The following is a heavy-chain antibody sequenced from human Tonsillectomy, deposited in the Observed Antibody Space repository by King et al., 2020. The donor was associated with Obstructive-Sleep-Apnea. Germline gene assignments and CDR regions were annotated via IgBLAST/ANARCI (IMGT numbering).Heavy chain of an antibody. D-gene: IGHD3-10*01. V-gene: IGHV3-30*01. CDR1: GFTFSSYA. CDR3: ARDPPAFGEWPLYYFDY. CDR2: ISYDGSNK. J-gene: IGHJ4*02. Sequence: VQLVESGGGVVQPGRSLRLSCAASGFTFSSYAMHWVRQAPGKGLEWVAVISYDGSNKYYADSVKGRFTISRDNSKNTLYLQMNSLRAEDTAVYYCARDPPAFGEWPLYYFDYWGQGTLVTVSS.